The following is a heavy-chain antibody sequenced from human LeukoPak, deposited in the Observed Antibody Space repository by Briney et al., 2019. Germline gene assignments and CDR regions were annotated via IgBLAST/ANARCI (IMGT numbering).Heavy chain of an antibody. CDR3: ARYFPTMVREVIKYYFDY. J-gene: IGHJ4*02. Sequence: TSETLSLTCAVTGGSISSYYWSWIRQPPGKGLEWIGYIYYSGSTNYNPSLKSRVTISVDTSKNQFSLKLSSVTAADTAVYYCARYFPTMVREVIKYYFDYWGQGTLVTASS. CDR2: IYYSGST. CDR1: GGSISSYY. D-gene: IGHD3-10*01. V-gene: IGHV4-59*01.